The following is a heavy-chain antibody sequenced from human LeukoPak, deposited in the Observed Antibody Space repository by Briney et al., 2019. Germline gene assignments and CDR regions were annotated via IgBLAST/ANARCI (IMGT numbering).Heavy chain of an antibody. V-gene: IGHV3-23*01. CDR3: AKDTASSVYLPIDY. J-gene: IGHJ4*02. CDR1: GFTFNTYA. Sequence: PGGSLRLSCAASGFTFNTYAMSWVRQAPGKGLEWVSSISGSGGSTYYADSVKGRFTISRDNSKNTLYLQMSSLRAEDTAIYYCAKDTASSVYLPIDYWGQGALVTVSS. CDR2: ISGSGGST. D-gene: IGHD5/OR15-5a*01.